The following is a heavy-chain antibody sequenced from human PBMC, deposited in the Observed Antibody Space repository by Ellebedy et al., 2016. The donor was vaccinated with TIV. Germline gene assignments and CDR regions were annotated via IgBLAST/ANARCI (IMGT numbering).Heavy chain of an antibody. D-gene: IGHD6-13*01. CDR1: GFMFSSFW. CDR2: IKLAGSEK. Sequence: GESLKISXAASGFMFSSFWMSWVRQAPGKGLEWVANIKLAGSEKYYVDSVKGRFTISRDNAKNSLYLQMNNLRAEDTAVYYCARDVYPMDSSSLGMDVWGQGTTVTVSS. V-gene: IGHV3-7*04. CDR3: ARDVYPMDSSSLGMDV. J-gene: IGHJ6*02.